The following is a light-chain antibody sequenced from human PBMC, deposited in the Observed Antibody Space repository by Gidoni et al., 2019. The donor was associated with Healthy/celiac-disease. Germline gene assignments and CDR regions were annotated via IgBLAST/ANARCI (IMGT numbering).Light chain of an antibody. J-gene: IGLJ3*02. V-gene: IGLV3-9*01. CDR2: RDS. Sequence: SYELTQPRSVSVALGQTARMTCGGNNMGSKKVHWYQQKPGQAPVLVIYRDSNRPSGIPERFSDSNSGNTATLTLSRAQAGDEADYYCQVWDSSTSAWVFGGGTKLTVL. CDR1: NMGSKK. CDR3: QVWDSSTSAWV.